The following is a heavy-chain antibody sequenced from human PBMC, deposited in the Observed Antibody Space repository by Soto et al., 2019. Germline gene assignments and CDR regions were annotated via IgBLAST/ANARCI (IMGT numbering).Heavy chain of an antibody. V-gene: IGHV3-23*01. CDR1: GFTFSSYA. J-gene: IGHJ6*02. CDR2: ITGSGDST. CDR3: AKFYNSGTYPYGMDV. Sequence: EVQLSESGGGLVQPGGSLRLSCAASGFTFSSYAMTWVRQAPGKGLEWVSVITGSGDSTYYADPVKGRFSISRDNSKNTLYVQMNSLRAEDTAVYYCAKFYNSGTYPYGMDVWGQGTTVTVSS. D-gene: IGHD3-10*01.